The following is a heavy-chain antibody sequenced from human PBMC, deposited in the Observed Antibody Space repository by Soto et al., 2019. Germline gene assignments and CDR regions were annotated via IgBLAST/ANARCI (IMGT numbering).Heavy chain of an antibody. CDR2: ISGSGAST. D-gene: IGHD3-9*01. CDR3: AKTESFNGYYNAFDY. CDR1: GFPFSSYD. J-gene: IGHJ4*02. Sequence: GSLRLSCAASGFPFSSYDMHWVRQAPGKGLQWVSAISGSGASTYYADSVKGRFTISRDNSKNTLHLQMNSLRAEDTAVYYCAKTESFNGYYNAFDYWGRGTQVTVSS. V-gene: IGHV3-23*01.